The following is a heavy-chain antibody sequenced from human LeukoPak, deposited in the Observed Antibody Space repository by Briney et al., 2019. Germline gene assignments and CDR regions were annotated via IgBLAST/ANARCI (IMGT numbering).Heavy chain of an antibody. J-gene: IGHJ4*02. CDR3: VNIGYSGYDSSNY. D-gene: IGHD5-12*01. V-gene: IGHV3-23*01. Sequence: HAGGSLRLSCAASGFTFSSYGMSWVRQAPGKGLEWVSAISGSGGSTYYADSVKGRFTISRDNAKNSLYLQMNSLRAEDTAVYYCVNIGYSGYDSSNYWGQGTLVTVSS. CDR1: GFTFSSYG. CDR2: ISGSGGST.